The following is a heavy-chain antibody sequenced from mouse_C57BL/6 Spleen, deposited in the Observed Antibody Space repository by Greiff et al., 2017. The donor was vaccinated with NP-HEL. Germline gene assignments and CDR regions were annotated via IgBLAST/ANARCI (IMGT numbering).Heavy chain of an antibody. V-gene: IGHV1-42*01. J-gene: IGHJ2*01. D-gene: IGHD1-1*01. CDR3: ARDYGSSYPFDY. CDR2: INPSTGGT. CDR1: GYSFTGYY. Sequence: EVKLMESGPELVKPGASVKISCKASGYSFTGYYMNWVKQSPEKSLEWIGEINPSTGGTTYNQKFKAKATLTVDKSSSTAYMQLKSLTSEDSAVYYCARDYGSSYPFDYWGQGTTLTVSS.